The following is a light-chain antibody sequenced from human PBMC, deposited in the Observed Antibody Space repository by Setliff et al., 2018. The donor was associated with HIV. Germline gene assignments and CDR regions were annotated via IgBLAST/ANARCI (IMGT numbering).Light chain of an antibody. CDR2: DVS. Sequence: ALTQAASVSGSPGQSITMSCTGTRSDVGGYNYVSWYQRHPGKAPKLMIYDVSNRPSGVSNRFSGSKSGNTASLTISGLQAEDEADYYCSSYTSTSTLCVFGTGTKVTVL. CDR1: RSDVGGYNY. CDR3: SSYTSTSTLCV. V-gene: IGLV2-14*03. J-gene: IGLJ1*01.